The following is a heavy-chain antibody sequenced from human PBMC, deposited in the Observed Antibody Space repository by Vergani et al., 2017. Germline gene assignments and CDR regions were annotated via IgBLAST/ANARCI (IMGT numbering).Heavy chain of an antibody. CDR2: INHSGST. Sequence: QVQLQQWGAGLLKPSETLSLTCAVYGGSFSGYYWSWIRQPPGKGLEWIGEINHSGSTNYNPSLKSRVTRSVDTYKNQFSLKLSSVTAADTAVYYCARVQYYDYVWGSYRYFDYWGQGTLVTVSS. D-gene: IGHD3-16*02. CDR3: ARVQYYDYVWGSYRYFDY. CDR1: GGSFSGYY. J-gene: IGHJ4*02. V-gene: IGHV4-34*01.